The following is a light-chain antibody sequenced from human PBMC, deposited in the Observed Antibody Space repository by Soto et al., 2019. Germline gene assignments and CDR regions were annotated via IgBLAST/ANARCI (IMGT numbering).Light chain of an antibody. CDR1: HGIKNY. CDR3: QRYYNAPFT. V-gene: IGKV1-27*01. Sequence: DIQGTQHPSSLSASVGDRVTTTFLASHGIKNYLAWYQQKPGETPKLLIYAASTLESGIPPRFSGSGSGTDFTLTINNLQPEDVATYYCQRYYNAPFTFGGGTKVDIK. CDR2: AAS. J-gene: IGKJ4*01.